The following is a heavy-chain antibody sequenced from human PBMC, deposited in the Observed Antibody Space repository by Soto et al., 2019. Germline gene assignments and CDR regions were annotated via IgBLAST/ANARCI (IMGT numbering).Heavy chain of an antibody. CDR2: IIPIFGTA. CDR3: ARALHSIKRSSGSLKPYYYYGMDV. V-gene: IGHV1-69*13. CDR1: GGTFSSYA. D-gene: IGHD1-26*01. J-gene: IGHJ6*02. Sequence: SVKVSCKASGGTFSSYAISWVRQAPGQGLEWMGGIIPIFGTANYAQKFQGRVTITADESTSTAYMELSSLRSEDTAVYYCARALHSIKRSSGSLKPYYYYGMDVWGQGTTVTVSS.